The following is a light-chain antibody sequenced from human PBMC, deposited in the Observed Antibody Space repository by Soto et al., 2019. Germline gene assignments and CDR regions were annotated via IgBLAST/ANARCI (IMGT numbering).Light chain of an antibody. V-gene: IGLV2-14*01. J-gene: IGLJ3*02. CDR2: EVS. Sequence: QSALTQPASVSGSPGQSITISCTGTSSDVGGYNYVSWYQQHPGKAPKLMIYEVSNRPSGVSNRFSGSKSGNTASLTISGLQAEDEADYYFISYTSSSTRVFGGGTKLTVL. CDR1: SSDVGGYNY. CDR3: ISYTSSSTRV.